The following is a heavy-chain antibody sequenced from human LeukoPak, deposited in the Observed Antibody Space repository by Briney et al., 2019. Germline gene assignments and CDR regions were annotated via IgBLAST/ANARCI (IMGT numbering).Heavy chain of an antibody. J-gene: IGHJ4*02. CDR3: AKELTGITGFDY. CDR1: GFTFSSYA. D-gene: IGHD1-7*01. CDR2: ISGSAGGT. V-gene: IGHV3-23*01. Sequence: GGSLRLSCAASGFTFSSYAMSWVRQAPGKGLEWVSDISGSAGGTYYADSVKGRFTISRDNSKNTLYLQMNSLRADDTAVYYCAKELTGITGFDYWGQGTLVTVSS.